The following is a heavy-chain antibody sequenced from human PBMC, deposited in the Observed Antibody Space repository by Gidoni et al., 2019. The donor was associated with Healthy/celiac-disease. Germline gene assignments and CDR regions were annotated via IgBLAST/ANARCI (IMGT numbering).Heavy chain of an antibody. V-gene: IGHV4-39*01. CDR1: GGSISSSSYY. J-gene: IGHJ6*02. CDR2: FYYSG. Sequence: QLQLQESGPGLVKPSETLSLTCTVSGGSISSSSYYWGWIRQPPGKGLEWIGSFYYSGSTISVDTSKNQFSLKLSSVTAADTAVYYCARLAAAGSPNYYGMDVWGQGTTVTVSS. CDR3: ARLAAAGSPNYYGMDV. D-gene: IGHD6-13*01.